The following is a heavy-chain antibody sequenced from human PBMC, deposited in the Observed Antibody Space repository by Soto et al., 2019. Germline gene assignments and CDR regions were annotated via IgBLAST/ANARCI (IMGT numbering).Heavy chain of an antibody. CDR3: AKEMDIRGGPIAVAGPDFDY. D-gene: IGHD6-19*01. V-gene: IGHV3-9*01. J-gene: IGHJ4*02. CDR1: GFTFDDYA. Sequence: GGSLRLSCAASGFTFDDYALHWVRQAPGKGLEWVSGISWHSGSIVYADSVKGRFTISRDNATNSLHLQMNSLRAEDTALYYCAKEMDIRGGPIAVAGPDFDYWGQGTLVTVSS. CDR2: ISWHSGSI.